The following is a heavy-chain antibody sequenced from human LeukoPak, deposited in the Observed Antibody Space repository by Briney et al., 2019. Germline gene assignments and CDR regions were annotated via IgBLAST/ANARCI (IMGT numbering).Heavy chain of an antibody. CDR1: GGSISSYY. V-gene: IGHV4-59*01. CDR2: IYYSGST. J-gene: IGHJ4*02. Sequence: SSETLSLTCTVSGGSISSYYWNWIRQPPGKGLEWIGYIYYSGSTNYNPSLKSRVNISVDTSKNQFSLKLSSVTAADTAVYFCARGADSSGYYSIFYFDYWGQGTLVTVSS. D-gene: IGHD3-22*01. CDR3: ARGADSSGYYSIFYFDY.